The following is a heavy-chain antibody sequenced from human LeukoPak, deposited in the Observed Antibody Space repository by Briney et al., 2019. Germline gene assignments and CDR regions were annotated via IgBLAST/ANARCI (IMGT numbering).Heavy chain of an antibody. V-gene: IGHV5-10-1*01. J-gene: IGHJ4*02. CDR3: ATGSSGGYSH. CDR1: GYSFTYW. CDR2: IDPGCSNM. Sequence: GESLRISCTGSGYSFTYWITWVRQMPGKGLEWMGTIDPGCSNMKNYNPSLEGHVTISVDKSINTVYLQWSSLKASDSAMYYCATGSSGGYSHWGQGTLVTVSS. D-gene: IGHD3-10*01.